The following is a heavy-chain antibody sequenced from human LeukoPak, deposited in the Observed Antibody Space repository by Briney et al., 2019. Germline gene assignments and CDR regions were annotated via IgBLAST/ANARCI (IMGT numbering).Heavy chain of an antibody. J-gene: IGHJ4*02. CDR3: ASGDYADYVGY. V-gene: IGHV4-61*02. CDR1: GGSISSGSYY. Sequence: SETLSLTCTVSGGSISSGSYYWSWIRQPAGKGLEWIGRIYTSGSTNYNPSLKSRVTISVDTSKNQFSLKLSSVTAADTAVYYCASGDYADYVGYWGQGTLVTVSS. D-gene: IGHD4-17*01. CDR2: IYTSGST.